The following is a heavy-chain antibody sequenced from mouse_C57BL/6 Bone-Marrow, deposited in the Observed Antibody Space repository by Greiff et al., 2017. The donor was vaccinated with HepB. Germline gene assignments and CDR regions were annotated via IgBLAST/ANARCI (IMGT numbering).Heavy chain of an antibody. D-gene: IGHD2-3*01. CDR2: IYPGDGDT. J-gene: IGHJ2*01. V-gene: IGHV1-82*01. CDR3: ARGRWGY. CDR1: GYAFSSSW. Sequence: VQLQESGPELVKPGASVKISCKASGYAFSSSWMNWVKQRPGKGLEWIGRIYPGDGDTNYNGKFKGKATLTADKSSSTAYMQLSSLTSEDSAVYFCARGRWGYWGQGTTLTVSS.